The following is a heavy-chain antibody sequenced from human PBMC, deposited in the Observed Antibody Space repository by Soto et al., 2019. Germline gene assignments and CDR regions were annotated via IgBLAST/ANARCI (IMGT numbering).Heavy chain of an antibody. CDR2: IDHGERT. CDR1: GGSISSGGYS. CDR3: ARAEGGIFDY. J-gene: IGHJ4*02. Sequence: QLQLQESGSGLVKPSQTLSLTCAVSGGSISSGGYSWSWIRQPPGKGLEWIGYIDHGERTYYNPSLKSRVTISVDRSKNQFSLKLSSVTAADTAVYYCARAEGGIFDYWGQGTLVTVSS. V-gene: IGHV4-30-2*01.